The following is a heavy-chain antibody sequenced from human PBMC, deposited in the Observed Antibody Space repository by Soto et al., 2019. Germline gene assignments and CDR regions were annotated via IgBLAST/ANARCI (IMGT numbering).Heavy chain of an antibody. CDR3: ARDPRKPPLRLGELPRSSNWFDP. V-gene: IGHV3-48*03. CDR1: GFTFSSYE. D-gene: IGHD3-16*01. J-gene: IGHJ5*02. CDR2: ISSSGSTI. Sequence: GGSLRLSCAASGFTFSSYEMNWVRQAPGKGLEWVSYISSSGSTIYYADSVKGRFTISRDNAKNSLYLQMNSLRAEDTAVYYCARDPRKPPLRLGELPRSSNWFDPWGQGTLVTVSS.